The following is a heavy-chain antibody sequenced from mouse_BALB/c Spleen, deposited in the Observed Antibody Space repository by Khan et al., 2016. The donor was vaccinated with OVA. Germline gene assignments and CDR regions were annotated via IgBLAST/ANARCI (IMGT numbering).Heavy chain of an antibody. J-gene: IGHJ4*01. V-gene: IGHV2-6-1*01. D-gene: IGHD2-10*01. CDR1: GFSLTNYG. CDR2: IWSDGST. CDR3: ARQPYYHYYLMDY. Sequence: QVQLKESGPGLVAPSQSLSITCTNSGFSLTNYGVHWVRQPPGKGLEWLVVIWSDGSTTYNSALKSRLSISKDNSKSQVFLKMNSLQTDDTAMYYCARQPYYHYYLMDYWGQGTSVTVSS.